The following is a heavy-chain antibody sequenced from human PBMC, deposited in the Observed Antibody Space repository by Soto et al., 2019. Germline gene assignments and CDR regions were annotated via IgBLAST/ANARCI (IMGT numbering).Heavy chain of an antibody. Sequence: GGSPRLSCAAPGFTFSSYGIHRVRPAPGKGLEWVAVISYDGSNKYYADSVKGRFTISRDNSKNTLYLQMNSLRAEDTAVYYCAKDRLIYDLYYYGMDVWGQGTTVTVSS. CDR2: ISYDGSNK. CDR1: GFTFSSYG. CDR3: AKDRLIYDLYYYGMDV. D-gene: IGHD5-12*01. J-gene: IGHJ6*02. V-gene: IGHV3-30*18.